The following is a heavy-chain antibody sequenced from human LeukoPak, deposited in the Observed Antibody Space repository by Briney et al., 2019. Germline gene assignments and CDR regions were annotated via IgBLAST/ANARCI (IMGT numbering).Heavy chain of an antibody. V-gene: IGHV3-21*01. CDR3: ARDLKIFGVVIAGDY. D-gene: IGHD3-3*01. CDR1: GFTFSSYS. Sequence: GGSLRLSCAASGFTFSSYSMNWVRQAPGKGLEWVSSISSSSSYIYYADSVKGRFTISRDNAKNSLYLQMNSLRAEDTAVYYCARDLKIFGVVIAGDYWGQGTLVTVSS. CDR2: ISSSSSYI. J-gene: IGHJ4*02.